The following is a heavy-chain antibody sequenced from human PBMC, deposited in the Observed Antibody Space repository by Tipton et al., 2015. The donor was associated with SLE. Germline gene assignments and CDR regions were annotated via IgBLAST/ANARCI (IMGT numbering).Heavy chain of an antibody. CDR2: IWHDGTNK. J-gene: IGHJ4*02. V-gene: IGHV3-30*02. CDR3: AKETGSSYFDY. CDR1: GFTFSGFG. Sequence: GSLRLSCAASGFTFSGFGMHWVRQSPGKGLEWVALIWHDGTNKYYGDSVKGRFTISRDNSKNTLYLQMNSLRAEDTAVYYCAKETGSSYFDYWGQGTLVTVSS. D-gene: IGHD2-15*01.